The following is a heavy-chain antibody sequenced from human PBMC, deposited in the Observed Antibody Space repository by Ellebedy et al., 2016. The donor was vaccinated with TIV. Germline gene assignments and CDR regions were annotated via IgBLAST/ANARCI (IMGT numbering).Heavy chain of an antibody. J-gene: IGHJ4*02. D-gene: IGHD6-6*01. Sequence: GESLKISCAASGFTFSSYGMHWVRQAPGKGLEWVAVIWYDGSNKYYADSVKGRFTISRDNSKNTLYLQMNSLRAEDTAVYYCARDSEGYSSSSEGEFDYWGQGTLVTVSS. V-gene: IGHV3-33*08. CDR2: IWYDGSNK. CDR3: ARDSEGYSSSSEGEFDY. CDR1: GFTFSSYG.